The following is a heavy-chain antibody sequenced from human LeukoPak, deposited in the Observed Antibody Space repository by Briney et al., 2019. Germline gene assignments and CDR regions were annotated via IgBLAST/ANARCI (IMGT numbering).Heavy chain of an antibody. CDR2: VSGTGGTN. J-gene: IGHJ4*02. CDR1: GFTFSSHA. Sequence: GGSLRLSCAASGFTFSSHAMSWVRLAAGKGLEWVSSVSGTGGTNYYADYVKGRFTISRDNSKNTLYLQMNSLRAEDTALYYCAKDAGRGERAFDYWGQGTLVTVSS. D-gene: IGHD3-16*01. V-gene: IGHV3-23*01. CDR3: AKDAGRGERAFDY.